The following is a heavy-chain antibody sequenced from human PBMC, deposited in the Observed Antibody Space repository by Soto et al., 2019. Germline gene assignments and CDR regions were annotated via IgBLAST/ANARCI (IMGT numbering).Heavy chain of an antibody. D-gene: IGHD3-10*01. Sequence: SVKVSCKASVGTLSGYAISWGRQAPGQGLEWMGGIIPIFGTANYAQKFQGRVTITADESTSTAYMELSSLRSEDTAVYYCARDSITMVRERHYYYYYGMDVWGQGTTVTVSS. CDR3: ARDSITMVRERHYYYYYGMDV. CDR1: VGTLSGYA. CDR2: IIPIFGTA. J-gene: IGHJ6*02. V-gene: IGHV1-69*13.